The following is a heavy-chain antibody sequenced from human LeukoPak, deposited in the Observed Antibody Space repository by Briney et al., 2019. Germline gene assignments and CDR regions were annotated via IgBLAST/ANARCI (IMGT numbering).Heavy chain of an antibody. CDR1: GFTVSSTY. V-gene: IGHV3-21*01. J-gene: IGHJ4*02. CDR3: ARGGHAYYDSSGYRYYFDY. D-gene: IGHD3-22*01. Sequence: GGSLRLSCAASGFTVSSTYMSWVRQAPGKGLEWVSSITSSSSYIYYADSVKGRFTFSRDNAKNSLYLQMNSLRAEDTAVYYCARGGHAYYDSSGYRYYFDYWGQGTLVTVSS. CDR2: ITSSSSYI.